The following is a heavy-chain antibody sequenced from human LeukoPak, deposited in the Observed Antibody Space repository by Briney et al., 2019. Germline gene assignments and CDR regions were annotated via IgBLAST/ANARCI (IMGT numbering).Heavy chain of an antibody. CDR1: GYTFTGYN. Sequence: GASVKVSCKASGYTFTGYNMHWVRQAPGQGLEWVGWINTNTGNPTYAQGFTGRFVFSLDTSVSTAYLQISSLKAEDTAVYYCARDDPPYSSGLNYYYYGMDVWGQGTTVTVSS. CDR3: ARDDPPYSSGLNYYYYGMDV. J-gene: IGHJ6*02. V-gene: IGHV7-4-1*02. CDR2: INTNTGNP. D-gene: IGHD6-19*01.